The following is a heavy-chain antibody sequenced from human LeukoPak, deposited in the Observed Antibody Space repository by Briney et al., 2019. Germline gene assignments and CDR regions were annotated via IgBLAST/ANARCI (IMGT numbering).Heavy chain of an antibody. CDR1: GGSISSYY. J-gene: IGHJ4*02. V-gene: IGHV4-59*01. CDR3: ARDSWANYGGNSGFDY. CDR2: IYYSGST. Sequence: SETLSLTCTVSGGSISSYYWSWIRQPPGKGLEWIGYIYYSGSTNYNPSLKSRVTISVDTSKNQFSLKLSSVTAADTAVYYCARDSWANYGGNSGFDYWGQGTLVTVSS. D-gene: IGHD4-23*01.